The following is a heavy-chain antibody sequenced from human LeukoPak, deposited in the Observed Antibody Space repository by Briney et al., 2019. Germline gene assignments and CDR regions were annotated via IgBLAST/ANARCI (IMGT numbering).Heavy chain of an antibody. V-gene: IGHV1-2*04. D-gene: IGHD1-20*01. CDR3: ARVLDITGTIFDAFDI. CDR2: INPNSGGT. J-gene: IGHJ3*02. CDR1: GYTFTDYC. Sequence: GASVKVSCKASGYTFTDYCMHWVRQAPGQGLEWMGWINPNSGGTNYAQKFQGWVTMTRDTSISTAYMELSRLRSDDTAVYYCARVLDITGTIFDAFDIWGQGTMVTVSS.